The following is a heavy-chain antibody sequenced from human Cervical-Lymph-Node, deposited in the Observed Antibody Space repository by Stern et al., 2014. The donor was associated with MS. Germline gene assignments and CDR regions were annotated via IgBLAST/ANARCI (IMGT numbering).Heavy chain of an antibody. Sequence: EVHLVESGGGLVQPGGSLRLSCAASGFSFSDYWMNWVRQVPGKGLVWVSRINSDGSSTGYADSVKGRFTISRDNAKNTLYLQMHSLRGDDTAVYYCAVIPSPDYWGQGALVTVSS. D-gene: IGHD2/OR15-2a*01. J-gene: IGHJ4*02. CDR1: GFSFSDYW. V-gene: IGHV3-74*02. CDR3: AVIPSPDY. CDR2: INSDGSST.